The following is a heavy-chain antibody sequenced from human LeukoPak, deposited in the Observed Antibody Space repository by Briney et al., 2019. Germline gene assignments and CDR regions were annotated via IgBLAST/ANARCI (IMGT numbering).Heavy chain of an antibody. D-gene: IGHD3-16*01. CDR1: GYTFTNYG. Sequence: GASVKVSYQPSGYTFTNYGMRWVRQAPGQGLEWMGWISAYNGNTNYAQKLQGRVTMTTDTSTSTAYMELRSMRSDDTAVYYCARDHMLLFNYWSQGTLVTVSS. V-gene: IGHV1-18*01. CDR3: ARDHMLLFNY. CDR2: ISAYNGNT. J-gene: IGHJ4*02.